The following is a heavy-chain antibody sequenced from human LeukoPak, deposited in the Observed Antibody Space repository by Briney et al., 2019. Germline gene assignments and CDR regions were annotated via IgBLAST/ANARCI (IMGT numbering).Heavy chain of an antibody. V-gene: IGHV3-53*01. J-gene: IGHJ4*02. CDR3: GRLSRTTDN. CDR2: IYSGGST. D-gene: IGHD1-1*01. CDR1: GFTVSSNY. Sequence: GGSLRLSCAASGFTVSSNYMSWVRQAPGRGLEWVSVIYSGGSTCYADSVKGRFTISRDNSKNTLYLQMNSLRAEDTAVYYCGRLSRTTDNWGQGTLVTVSS.